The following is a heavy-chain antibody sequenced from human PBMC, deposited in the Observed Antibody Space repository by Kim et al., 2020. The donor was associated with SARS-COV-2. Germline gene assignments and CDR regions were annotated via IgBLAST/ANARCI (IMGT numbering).Heavy chain of an antibody. J-gene: IGHJ4*02. CDR3: ARDEVGAEAFDY. V-gene: IGHV4-61*01. Sequence: SETLSLTCTVSGGSVSSGSYYWSWIRQPPGKGLEWIGYIYYSGSTNYNPSLKSRVTISVDTSKNQFSLKLSSVTAADTAGYYCARDEVGAEAFDYWGQGT. D-gene: IGHD1-26*01. CDR1: GGSVSSGSYY. CDR2: IYYSGST.